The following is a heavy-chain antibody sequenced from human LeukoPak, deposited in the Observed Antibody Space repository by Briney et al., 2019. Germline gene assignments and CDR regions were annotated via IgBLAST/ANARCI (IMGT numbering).Heavy chain of an antibody. D-gene: IGHD3-3*01. V-gene: IGHV3-21*04. J-gene: IGHJ6*02. CDR2: ISSSSSYI. Sequence: GSLRLSCAASGFTFSSYSMNWVRQAPGKGLEWVSSISSSSSYIYYADSVKGRFTISRDNAKNSLYLQMNSLRAEDTAVYYCARSYYDFWSGYLYYYGMDVWGQGTTVTVSS. CDR1: GFTFSSYS. CDR3: ARSYYDFWSGYLYYYGMDV.